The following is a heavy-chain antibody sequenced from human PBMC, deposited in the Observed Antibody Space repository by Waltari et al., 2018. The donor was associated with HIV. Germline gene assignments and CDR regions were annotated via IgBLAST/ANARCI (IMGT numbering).Heavy chain of an antibody. CDR2: IYYSGST. J-gene: IGHJ4*02. CDR3: ARRISSSSGSVFDY. Sequence: QVQLQESGPGLVKPSETLSLTCTVSGGSISSYYWSWIRKPPGKGLEWIGYIYYSGSTNYNPSLKSRVTISVDTSKNQFSLKLSSVTAADTAVYYCARRISSSSGSVFDYWGQGTLVTVSS. V-gene: IGHV4-59*01. CDR1: GGSISSYY. D-gene: IGHD6-6*01.